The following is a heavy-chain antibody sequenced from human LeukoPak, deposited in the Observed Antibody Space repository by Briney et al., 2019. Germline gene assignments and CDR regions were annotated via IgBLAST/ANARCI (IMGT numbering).Heavy chain of an antibody. CDR1: GFTFSSYA. CDR2: ISGSGGST. D-gene: IGHD3-9*01. V-gene: IGHV3-23*01. J-gene: IGHJ4*02. CDR3: VIWGDYDVLTGYYVPDY. Sequence: GGSLRLPCAASGFTFSSYAMSWVRQAPGKGLEWVSAISGSGGSTYYADSVKGRFTISRDNSKNTVFLQMNSLRHEDTAIYYCVIWGDYDVLTGYYVPDYWGQGTLVTVSS.